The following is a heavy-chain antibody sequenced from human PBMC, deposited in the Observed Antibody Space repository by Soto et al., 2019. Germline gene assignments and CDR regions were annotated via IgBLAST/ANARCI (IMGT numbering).Heavy chain of an antibody. D-gene: IGHD4-17*01. CDR3: ARGNGDYGNYYFDS. CDR1: GDSVSSGDYS. Sequence: PSETLSLTCAVSGDSVSSGDYSWSWIRQPPGEGLELIGYIYRSAYTYYNPSLKSRVIISVDRSKNQFSLRLTSVTAADTAMYYCARGNGDYGNYYFDSWGQGILVTASS. CDR2: IYRSAYT. V-gene: IGHV4-30-2*01. J-gene: IGHJ4*02.